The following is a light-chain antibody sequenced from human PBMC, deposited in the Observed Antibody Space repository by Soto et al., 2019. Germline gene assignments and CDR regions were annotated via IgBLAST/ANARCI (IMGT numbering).Light chain of an antibody. CDR3: QQYYSYPFFT. Sequence: AIRMTQSPSSFSASTGDRVTITCRASQGISSYLAWYQQKPGKAPKLLIYAASTLQSGDPSRFSGSGSGTDFTLTISCLQSEDFATYYCQQYYSYPFFTFGPGTKVDIK. CDR2: AAS. J-gene: IGKJ3*01. V-gene: IGKV1-8*01. CDR1: QGISSY.